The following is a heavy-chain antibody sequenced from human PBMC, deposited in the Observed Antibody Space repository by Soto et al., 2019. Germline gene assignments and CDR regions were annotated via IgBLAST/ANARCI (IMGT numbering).Heavy chain of an antibody. D-gene: IGHD2-21*02. CDR3: ARAHCGGDCSFDF. Sequence: ASVKVSCKASGYTFASYGISWVRQAPGQGLEWMGWISAYSGNTNYAQKLQGRVTMTTDTPTSTAYLDLRSLRSDDTAVYYCARAHCGGDCSFDFWGQGTLVTVSS. CDR2: ISAYSGNT. CDR1: GYTFASYG. J-gene: IGHJ4*02. V-gene: IGHV1-18*01.